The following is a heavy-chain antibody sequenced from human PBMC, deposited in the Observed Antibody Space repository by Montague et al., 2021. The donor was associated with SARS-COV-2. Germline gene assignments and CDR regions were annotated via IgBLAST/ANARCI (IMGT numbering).Heavy chain of an antibody. CDR2: LYHSGGT. D-gene: IGHD3-3*02. J-gene: IGHJ6*02. CDR3: ARRPLGYYYYRMDV. V-gene: IGHV4-4*02. CDR1: GGSISSSNW. Sequence: SETLSLTCAVSGGSISSSNWWSWVRQPPGKGLEWIGELYHSGGTNYNPSLKSRVTISVDKSKNQFSMKLSSVTAADTAVDYCARRPLGYYYYRMDVWGQGTTVTVSS.